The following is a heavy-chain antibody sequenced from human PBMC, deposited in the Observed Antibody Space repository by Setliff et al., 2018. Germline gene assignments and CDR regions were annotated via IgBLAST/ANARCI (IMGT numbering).Heavy chain of an antibody. CDR2: INYSGTT. CDR3: ARDTRVRDSSSVPSDTFDI. V-gene: IGHV4-59*01. D-gene: IGHD2-2*01. Sequence: SETLSLTCTVYGASFSDYYWGWIRQSPGKGLEWIGNINYSGTTNYMSSLKSRVTISIDTPKNHFSLRLSSVTAADTAVYYCARDTRVRDSSSVPSDTFDIWGRGTKVTVSS. CDR1: GASFSDYY. J-gene: IGHJ3*02.